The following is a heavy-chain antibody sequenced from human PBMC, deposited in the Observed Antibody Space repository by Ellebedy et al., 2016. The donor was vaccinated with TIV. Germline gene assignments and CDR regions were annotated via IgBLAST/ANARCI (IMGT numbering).Heavy chain of an antibody. D-gene: IGHD4/OR15-4a*01. CDR1: GFSFRLYA. CDR2: IWYDGTKE. V-gene: IGHV3-33*03. J-gene: IGHJ4*02. CDR3: VRPLPYGGNFFGY. Sequence: GGSLRLXXVASGFSFRLYAMHWVRQTPGKGLEWVAGIWYDGTKEDYVDVVKGRFTISRDNSKNTLFLQMNSLRVEDTAFYYCVRPLPYGGNFFGYWGQGVLVTVSS.